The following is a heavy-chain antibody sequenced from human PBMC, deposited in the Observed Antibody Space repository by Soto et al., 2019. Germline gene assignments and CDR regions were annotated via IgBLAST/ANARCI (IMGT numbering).Heavy chain of an antibody. CDR3: ASSYYYDSSGYYPTNYYYYGMDV. D-gene: IGHD3-22*01. CDR1: GFTFSSYW. CDR2: IKQDGSEK. J-gene: IGHJ6*02. Sequence: GGSLRLSCAASGFTFSSYWMSWVRQAPGKGLEWVANIKQDGSEKYYVDSVKGRFTISRDNAKNSLYLQMKSLRAEDTAVYYCASSYYYDSSGYYPTNYYYYGMDVWGQGTTVTVSS. V-gene: IGHV3-7*05.